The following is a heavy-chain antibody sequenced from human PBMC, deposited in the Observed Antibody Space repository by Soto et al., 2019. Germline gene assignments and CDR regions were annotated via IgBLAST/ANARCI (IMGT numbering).Heavy chain of an antibody. D-gene: IGHD3-22*01. CDR2: ISAYNGNT. J-gene: IGHJ6*02. V-gene: IGHV1-18*01. CDR1: GYTFTSYG. CDR3: AGAPAKWCDRSGYLTD. Sequence: QVQLVQSGAEVKKPGASVKVSCKASGYTFTSYGISWVRQAPGQGLEWMGWISAYNGNTNYAQKLQGRVTMTTATPASTAYMELRSLRSDDTTVYSCAGAPAKWCDRSGYLTDWGQGTTVTVSS.